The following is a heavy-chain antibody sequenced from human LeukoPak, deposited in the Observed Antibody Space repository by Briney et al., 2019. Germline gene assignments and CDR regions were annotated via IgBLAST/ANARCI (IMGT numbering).Heavy chain of an antibody. CDR2: IYYSGST. D-gene: IGHD4-17*01. J-gene: IGHJ4*02. CDR3: ARLGLGLRTRPFDY. Sequence: SETLSLTCTVSGGSISSSSYYWGWIRQPPGKGLEWIGSIYYSGSTYYNPSLKSRVTISVDTSKNQFSLKLSSVTAADTAVYYCARLGLGLRTRPFDYWGQGTLVTVSS. CDR1: GGSISSSSYY. V-gene: IGHV4-39*01.